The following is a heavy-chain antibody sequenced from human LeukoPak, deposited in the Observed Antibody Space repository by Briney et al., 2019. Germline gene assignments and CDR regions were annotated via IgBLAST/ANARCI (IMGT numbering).Heavy chain of an antibody. CDR1: GFTFSSYG. D-gene: IGHD1-26*01. J-gene: IGHJ4*02. CDR3: ARDSLLHIVGASAPGYFDY. V-gene: IGHV3-33*01. CDR2: IWYDGSNK. Sequence: GRSLRLSCAASGFTFSSYGMHWVRQASGKGLEWVAVIWYDGSNKYYADSVKGRFTISRDNSKNTLYLQMNSLRAEDTAVYYCARDSLLHIVGASAPGYFDYWGQGTLVTVSS.